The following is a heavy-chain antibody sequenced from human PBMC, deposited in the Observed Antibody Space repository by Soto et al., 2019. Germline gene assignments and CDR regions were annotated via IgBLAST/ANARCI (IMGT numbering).Heavy chain of an antibody. V-gene: IGHV3-7*01. CDR2: IKQDGSEK. J-gene: IGHJ4*02. D-gene: IGHD6-19*01. Sequence: GGSLRLSCAASGFTFSSYWMSWVRQAPGKGLEWVANIKQDGSEKYYVDSVKGRFTISRDNAKNSLYLQMNSLGAEDTAVYYCGPLRGWYDVFDYWGQGTLVTVSS. CDR1: GFTFSSYW. CDR3: GPLRGWYDVFDY.